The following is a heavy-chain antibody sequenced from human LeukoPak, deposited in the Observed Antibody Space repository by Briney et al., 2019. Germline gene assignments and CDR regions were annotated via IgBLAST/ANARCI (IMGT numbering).Heavy chain of an antibody. CDR3: ARAGFPHYGY. D-gene: IGHD3-10*01. J-gene: IGHJ4*02. Sequence: SETLSLTCTVSGGSISSGGYYWSWIRQPPGKGLEWIGYIYHSGSTYYNPSLKSRVTISVDRSKNQSSLKLSSVTAADTAVYYCARAGFPHYGYWGQGTLVTVSS. V-gene: IGHV4-30-2*01. CDR1: GGSISSGGYY. CDR2: IYHSGST.